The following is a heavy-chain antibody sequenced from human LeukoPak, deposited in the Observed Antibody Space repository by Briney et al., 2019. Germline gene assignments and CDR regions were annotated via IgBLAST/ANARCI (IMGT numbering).Heavy chain of an antibody. Sequence: RPSETLSLTCSVSGGSISGYYWSWIRQPPGKGLEWIGYISHSGSTNYSPSLKSRVIISVDTSKNQFSLKLRSVTAADTAVYYCAGNSRYSSSWYAIAYWGQGTLVTVSS. CDR2: ISHSGST. V-gene: IGHV4-59*08. CDR1: GGSISGYY. D-gene: IGHD6-13*01. CDR3: AGNSRYSSSWYAIAY. J-gene: IGHJ4*02.